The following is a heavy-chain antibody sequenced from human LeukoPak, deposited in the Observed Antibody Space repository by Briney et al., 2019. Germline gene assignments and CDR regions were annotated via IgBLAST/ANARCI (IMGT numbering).Heavy chain of an antibody. J-gene: IGHJ4*02. V-gene: IGHV5-51*01. CDR3: ARSYTLMAFYDY. D-gene: IGHD5-18*01. CDR2: IHPGDSDT. Sequence: GESLKISCKGSGYSFTTFWIGWVRQMPGKGLEWMGIIHPGDSDTTYSPSFQGQITISVDKSISTAYLQWSSLKASDTAIYYCARSYTLMAFYDYWGQGTLVTVSS. CDR1: GYSFTTFW.